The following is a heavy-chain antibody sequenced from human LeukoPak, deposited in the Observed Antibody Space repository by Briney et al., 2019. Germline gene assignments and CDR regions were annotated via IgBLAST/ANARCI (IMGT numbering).Heavy chain of an antibody. CDR3: ASPNPKYYYGMDV. CDR2: VYTTGST. Sequence: SETLSLTCTVSGGAISSGGYYWNWIRQPAGKGLEWIGRVYTTGSTNYNPSLKSRVTISVDTSKNRFSLKLSSVTAADTAVYYCASPNPKYYYGMDVWGQGTTVTVSS. J-gene: IGHJ6*02. CDR1: GGAISSGGYY. V-gene: IGHV4-61*02.